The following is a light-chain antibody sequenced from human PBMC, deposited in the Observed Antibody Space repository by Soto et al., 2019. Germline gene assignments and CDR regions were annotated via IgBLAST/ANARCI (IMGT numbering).Light chain of an antibody. V-gene: IGLV2-8*01. CDR1: SSDVGGYNY. CDR3: TSYAGSNNFPLYF. Sequence: QSVLTQPPSASGSPGQSVTISCTGTSSDVGGYNYVSWYQQHPGKATKLIIFEVTKRPSGVPDRFSGSKSGNTASLTVSGLQAEDEADYYCTSYAGSNNFPLYFFETGTKVTAL. CDR2: EVT. J-gene: IGLJ1*01.